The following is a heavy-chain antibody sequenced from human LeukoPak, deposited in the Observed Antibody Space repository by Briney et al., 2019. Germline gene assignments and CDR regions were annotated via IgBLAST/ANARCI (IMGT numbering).Heavy chain of an antibody. CDR2: IIPIFGTA. CDR1: GGTFSSYA. J-gene: IGHJ4*02. D-gene: IGHD3-22*01. V-gene: IGHV1-69*01. Sequence: GSSVKVSCKASGGTFSSYAISWVRQAPGQGLEWMGGIIPIFGTANYAQKFQGRVTITAAESTSTAYMELSSLRSEDTAVYYCASSPSTIVVVYYFDYWGQGTLVTVSS. CDR3: ASSPSTIVVVYYFDY.